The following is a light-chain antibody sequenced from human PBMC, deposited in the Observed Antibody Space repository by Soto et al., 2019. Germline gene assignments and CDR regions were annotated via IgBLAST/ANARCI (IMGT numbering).Light chain of an antibody. CDR3: CSYAGSHTWA. J-gene: IGLJ3*02. CDR2: DVS. Sequence: QSVLTQPRSVSGSPGQSVTISCTGTSSDVGGYNYVSWYQQHPGKAPKLMIYDVSKRPSGVPDRFSGSKSGNTASLTISGLQAEDEADYHCCSYAGSHTWAFGGGTKLTVL. CDR1: SSDVGGYNY. V-gene: IGLV2-11*01.